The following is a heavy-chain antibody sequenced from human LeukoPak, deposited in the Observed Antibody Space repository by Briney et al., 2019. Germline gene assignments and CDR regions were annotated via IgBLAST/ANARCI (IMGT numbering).Heavy chain of an antibody. CDR1: GYTFTSYA. V-gene: IGHV1-3*01. CDR2: INAGNGST. Sequence: GASVKVSCKASGYTFTSYAMHWVRQAPGQRLEWMGCINAGNGSTKYSQNFQGRVTITRDTSASTAYMELSSLRSEDTAVYYCARDSGSYPGDYFDYWGQGTLVTVSS. CDR3: ARDSGSYPGDYFDY. D-gene: IGHD1-26*01. J-gene: IGHJ4*02.